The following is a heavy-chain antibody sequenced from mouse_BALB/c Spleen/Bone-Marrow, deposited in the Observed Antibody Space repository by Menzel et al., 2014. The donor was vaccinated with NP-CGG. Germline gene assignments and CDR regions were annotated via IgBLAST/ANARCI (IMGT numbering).Heavy chain of an antibody. D-gene: IGHD2-1*01. CDR3: AFGNYDFDY. J-gene: IGHJ2*01. CDR1: GYAFXGYW. V-gene: IGHV1-80*01. CDR2: IYPGDGGT. Sequence: VQLQQSGAELVRPGSSVKISCKASGYAFXGYWMNWVKQRPGQDLEWIGQIYPGDGGTNYSGKFKGKATLTADESSSTAYMQLSSLTSEDSAVYFCAFGNYDFDYWGQGTTLTVSS.